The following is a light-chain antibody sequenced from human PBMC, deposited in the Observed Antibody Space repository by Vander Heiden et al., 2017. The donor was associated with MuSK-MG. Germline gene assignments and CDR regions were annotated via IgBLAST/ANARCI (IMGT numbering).Light chain of an antibody. Sequence: DIKLTQSPSFLSASVGDRVTITCRASQGISTYLAWYQQTPGKAPNLLIYAASTLQSGVPSRFSGSGSGTEFSLTISSLQPEDFATYYCQQLNVYPPSFGGGTKVEIK. CDR3: QQLNVYPPS. V-gene: IGKV1-9*01. CDR1: QGISTY. J-gene: IGKJ4*01. CDR2: AAS.